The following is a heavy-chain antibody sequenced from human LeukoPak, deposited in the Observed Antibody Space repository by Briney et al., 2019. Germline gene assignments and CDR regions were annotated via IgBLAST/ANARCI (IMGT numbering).Heavy chain of an antibody. Sequence: SETLSLTCTVSGGSISSYYWGWIRQPPGKGLEWIGSIYYSGSTYYNPSLKSRVTISVDTSKNQFSLKLSSVTAADTAVYYCARDSYYDSSGYFFDYWGQGTLVTVSS. D-gene: IGHD3-22*01. CDR3: ARDSYYDSSGYFFDY. CDR2: IYYSGST. CDR1: GGSISSYY. V-gene: IGHV4-39*07. J-gene: IGHJ4*02.